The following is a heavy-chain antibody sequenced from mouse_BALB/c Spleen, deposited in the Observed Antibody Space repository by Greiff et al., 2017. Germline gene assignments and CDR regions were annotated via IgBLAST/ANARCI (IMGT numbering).Heavy chain of an antibody. V-gene: IGHV5-4*02. CDR1: GFTFSDYY. CDR2: ISDGGSYT. CDR3: ARGDADTAMDY. J-gene: IGHJ4*01. Sequence: EVQVVESGGGLVKPGGSLKLSCAASGFTFSDYYMYWVRQTPEKRLEWVATISDGGSYTYYPDSVKGRFTISRDNAKNNLYLQMSSLKSEDTAMYYCARGDADTAMDYWGQGTSVTVSS.